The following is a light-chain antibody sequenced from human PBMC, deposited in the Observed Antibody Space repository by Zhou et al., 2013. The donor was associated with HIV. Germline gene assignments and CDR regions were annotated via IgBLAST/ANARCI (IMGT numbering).Light chain of an antibody. CDR3: QQYYNYSRT. V-gene: IGKV1-9*01. J-gene: IGKJ1*01. CDR2: AVS. CDR1: QGISSY. Sequence: DIQLTQSPSFVSASVGDRVTITCRASQGISSYLAWYQQKPGKAPKLLIYAVSTLQMGSXQGSAAVDLGQNSSHQSATXTXDFATYYCQQYYNYSRTFG.